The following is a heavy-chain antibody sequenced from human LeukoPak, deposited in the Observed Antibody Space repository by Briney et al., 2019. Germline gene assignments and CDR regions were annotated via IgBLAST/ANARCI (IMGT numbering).Heavy chain of an antibody. Sequence: GGSLRLSCAASGFTLSSYWISWVRQAPGKGLMWVSQINSDGSATSCADPVKGRFTISRDSSSKMVSLQMNSLGTEDTAVYYCVREGFYESGSLPTFYFDYWGQGTLVTVSS. J-gene: IGHJ4*02. D-gene: IGHD3-10*01. CDR2: INSDGSAT. CDR3: VREGFYESGSLPTFYFDY. V-gene: IGHV3-74*01. CDR1: GFTLSSYW.